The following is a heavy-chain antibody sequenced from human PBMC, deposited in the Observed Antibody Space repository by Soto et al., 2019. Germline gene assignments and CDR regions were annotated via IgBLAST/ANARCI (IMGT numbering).Heavy chain of an antibody. J-gene: IGHJ4*02. D-gene: IGHD6-19*01. Sequence: GGSLRLSCAASGFTFDDYAMHWVRQAPGKGLEWVSGISWNSGSIGYADSVKGRFTISRDNAKNSLYLQMNSLRAEDTALYYCAKLGVAVANWGQGTLVTVSS. CDR1: GFTFDDYA. V-gene: IGHV3-9*01. CDR3: AKLGVAVAN. CDR2: ISWNSGSI.